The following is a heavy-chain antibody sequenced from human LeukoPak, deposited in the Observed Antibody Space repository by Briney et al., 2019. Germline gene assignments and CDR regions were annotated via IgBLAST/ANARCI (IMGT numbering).Heavy chain of an antibody. CDR3: VKGYYYDSSGYYYVDYYYGMDV. CDR2: ITWNSGSI. J-gene: IGHJ6*02. CDR1: GFTFDDYA. Sequence: GGSLRLSCAASGFTFDDYAMHWVRQAPGKGLEWVSGITWNSGSIGYADSVKGRFTISRDNAKNALYLQMSGLRAEDTALYYCVKGYYYDSSGYYYVDYYYGMDVWGQGTTVTVSS. D-gene: IGHD3-22*01. V-gene: IGHV3-9*01.